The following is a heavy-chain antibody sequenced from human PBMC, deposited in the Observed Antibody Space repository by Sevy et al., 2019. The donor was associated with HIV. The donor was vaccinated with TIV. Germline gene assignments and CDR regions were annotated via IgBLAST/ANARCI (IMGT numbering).Heavy chain of an antibody. J-gene: IGHJ4*02. CDR2: FDPEDGET. Sequence: ASVKVSCKVSGYTLTDLSMHWVRQAPGKGLEWMGCFDPEDGETNYAQKFQCRVTMTGDTSTDTAYMELSSLRSEDTAVYYCATACPLSGYYDSSGYYGWGQGTLVTVSS. V-gene: IGHV1-24*01. CDR3: ATACPLSGYYDSSGYYG. D-gene: IGHD3-22*01. CDR1: GYTLTDLS.